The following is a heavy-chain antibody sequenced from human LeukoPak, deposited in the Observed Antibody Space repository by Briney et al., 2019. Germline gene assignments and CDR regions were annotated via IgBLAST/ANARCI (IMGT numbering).Heavy chain of an antibody. CDR1: GGSISNFY. Sequence: SETLSLTCTVSGGSISNFYWSWIRQPPGKGLEWIGYIHNSGSTKYNPSLKSRVTISVVTAKNQFSLKVSSVTAADSAVYYCARSPYYDSSGINFDYWGQGTLVTVSS. D-gene: IGHD3-22*01. V-gene: IGHV4-59*01. CDR2: IHNSGST. J-gene: IGHJ4*02. CDR3: ARSPYYDSSGINFDY.